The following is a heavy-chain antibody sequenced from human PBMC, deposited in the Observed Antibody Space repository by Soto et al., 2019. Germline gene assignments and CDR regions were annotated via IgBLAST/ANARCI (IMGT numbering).Heavy chain of an antibody. CDR2: SNPSGGST. V-gene: IGHV1-46*03. CDR1: GYTFTSYY. Sequence: QVQLVQSGAEVKKPGASVKVSCKASGYTFTSYYMHWVRQAPGQGLEWKGVSNPSGGSTSYAQKFQSRVTMTRDASTSTVYMELSSLRSEDAAVYYCARGRYPCSSTSCYADAFDIWGQGTMVTASS. CDR3: ARGRYPCSSTSCYADAFDI. J-gene: IGHJ3*02. D-gene: IGHD2-2*01.